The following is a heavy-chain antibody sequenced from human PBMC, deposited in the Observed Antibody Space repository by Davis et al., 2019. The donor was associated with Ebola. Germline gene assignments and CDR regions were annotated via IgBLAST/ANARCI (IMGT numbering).Heavy chain of an antibody. CDR3: ASSSSGDISYGMDV. Sequence: SETLSLTCAVYGGSFSYYYWSWIRQPPGKGLEWIGEIYHSGSTNYNPSLKSRVTISVDKSKNQFSLKLSSVTAADTAVYYCASSSSGDISYGMDVWGQGTTVTVSS. CDR2: IYHSGST. V-gene: IGHV4-34*01. J-gene: IGHJ6*02. D-gene: IGHD6-13*01. CDR1: GGSFSYYY.